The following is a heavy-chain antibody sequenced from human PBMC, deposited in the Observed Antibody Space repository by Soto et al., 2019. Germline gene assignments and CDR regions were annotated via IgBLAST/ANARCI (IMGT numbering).Heavy chain of an antibody. Sequence: SETLSLTCTVSGGSISSYYWSWIRQPPGKGLEWIGYIYYSGSTNYSPSLKSRLTITKDTSKNQVVLTMTNMDPVDTATYYCAHHSGPGEDWFDPWGQGTLVTVSS. CDR3: AHHSGPGEDWFDP. V-gene: IGHV4-59*01. J-gene: IGHJ5*02. D-gene: IGHD5-12*01. CDR1: GGSISSYY. CDR2: IYYSGST.